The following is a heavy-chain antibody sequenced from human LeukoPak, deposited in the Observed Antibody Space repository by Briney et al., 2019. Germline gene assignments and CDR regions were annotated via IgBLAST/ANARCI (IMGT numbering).Heavy chain of an antibody. D-gene: IGHD2-2*02. CDR3: AKYVLRDCSSTRCYNNYGLDV. CDR1: GFTFSSYS. V-gene: IGHV3-21*04. CDR2: ISSSSSYI. J-gene: IGHJ6*02. Sequence: GGSLRLSCAASGFTFSSYSMNWVRQAPGKGLEWVSSISSSSSYIYYADSVKGRFTISRDNAKNSLYLQMTNLRAEDTAIYYCAKYVLRDCSSTRCYNNYGLDVWGQGTTVTVSS.